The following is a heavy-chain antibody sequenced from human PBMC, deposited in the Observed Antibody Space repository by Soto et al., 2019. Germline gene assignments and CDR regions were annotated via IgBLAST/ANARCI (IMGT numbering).Heavy chain of an antibody. V-gene: IGHV4-30-4*01. Sequence: LTCTVSGGSISSGDYYWSWIRQPPGKGLEWIGYIYYSGSTYYNPSLKSRVTISVDTSKNQFSLKLSSVTAADTAVYYCARDMKVYYYDSSGYSDAFDIWGQGTMVTVSS. D-gene: IGHD3-22*01. CDR1: GGSISSGDYY. CDR2: IYYSGST. J-gene: IGHJ3*02. CDR3: ARDMKVYYYDSSGYSDAFDI.